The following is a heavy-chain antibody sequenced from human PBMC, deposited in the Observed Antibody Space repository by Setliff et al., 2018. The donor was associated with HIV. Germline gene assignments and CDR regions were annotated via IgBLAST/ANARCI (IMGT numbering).Heavy chain of an antibody. CDR2: IYTSGTT. D-gene: IGHD1-1*01. J-gene: IGHJ4*02. Sequence: LSLTCAVSSASISNYHWSWIRQTPGKGLEWIGSIYTSGTTNYNPSLEGRITTSVDLSKNHFSLNLHSVTAADTAVYYCARRPPLTTGREYYFDFWGQGTLVTVSS. V-gene: IGHV4-4*09. CDR1: SASISNYH. CDR3: ARRPPLTTGREYYFDF.